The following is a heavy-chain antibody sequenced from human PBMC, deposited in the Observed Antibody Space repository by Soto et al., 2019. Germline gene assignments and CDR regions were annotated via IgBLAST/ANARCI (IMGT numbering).Heavy chain of an antibody. D-gene: IGHD3-10*01. V-gene: IGHV3-30-3*01. CDR1: GFTFSSYA. J-gene: IGHJ6*02. CDR3: ARGVDYYGSGSQGYYGMDV. CDR2: ISYDGSNK. Sequence: GGSLRLSCAASGFTFSSYAMHWVRQAPGKGLEWVAVISYDGSNKYYADSVKGRFTISRDNSKNTLYLQMNSLRAEDTAVYYCARGVDYYGSGSQGYYGMDVWGQGTTVTVSS.